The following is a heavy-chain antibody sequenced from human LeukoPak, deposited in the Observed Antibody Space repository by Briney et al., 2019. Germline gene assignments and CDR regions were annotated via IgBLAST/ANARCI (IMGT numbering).Heavy chain of an antibody. J-gene: IGHJ4*02. Sequence: PGGSLRLSCAASGFTVSSNYMSWVRQAPGKGLEWVSVIYSGGSTYYADSVKGRFTISRDNSKNTLYLQMNSLRAEDTAVYYCAKAFGFGELNFDYWGQGTLVTVSS. CDR1: GFTVSSNY. CDR2: IYSGGST. V-gene: IGHV3-53*05. CDR3: AKAFGFGELNFDY. D-gene: IGHD3-10*01.